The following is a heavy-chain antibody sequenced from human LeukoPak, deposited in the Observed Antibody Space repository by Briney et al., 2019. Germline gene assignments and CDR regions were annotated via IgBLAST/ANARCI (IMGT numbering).Heavy chain of an antibody. J-gene: IGHJ4*02. V-gene: IGHV1-69*05. D-gene: IGHD2-2*01. Sequence: SVKVSCKASGGTFISYAISWVRQAPGQGLEWMGGIIPIFGTANYAQKLRGRVTMTTDTSTSTAYMELRSLRSDDTAVYYCARGFCSSTSCYADDYWGQGTLVTVSS. CDR1: GGTFISYA. CDR3: ARGFCSSTSCYADDY. CDR2: IIPIFGTA.